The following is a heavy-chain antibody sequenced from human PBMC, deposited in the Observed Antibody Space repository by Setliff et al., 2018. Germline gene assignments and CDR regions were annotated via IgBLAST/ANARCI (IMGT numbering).Heavy chain of an antibody. CDR3: FGAGTCSY. CDR1: GFTFNKYW. J-gene: IGHJ4*02. V-gene: IGHV3-74*01. CDR2: INGDATIA. Sequence: PGGSLRLSCAVYGFTFNKYWMYWVRQAPGKGLEWVSRINGDATIANYADSVKGRFTISRDNAKNSLSLQMNNLRTEDTAVYYCFGAGTCSYWGQGTLVTVSS. D-gene: IGHD3-10*01.